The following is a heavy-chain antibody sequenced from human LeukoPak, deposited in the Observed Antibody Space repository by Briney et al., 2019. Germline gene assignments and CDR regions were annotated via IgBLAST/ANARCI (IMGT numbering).Heavy chain of an antibody. CDR3: ARGDYDFWSGYLNWFDP. V-gene: IGHV4-59*01. Sequence: PSETLSLTCTVSGGSIKNYYCRWIRQPPGKGREWFGYINYSGSTNYNTPLKSRVTISVDTSKNQFSLKLSSVTAADPAVYYCARGDYDFWSGYLNWFDPWGQGTLVTVSS. D-gene: IGHD3-3*01. CDR2: INYSGST. CDR1: GGSIKNYY. J-gene: IGHJ5*02.